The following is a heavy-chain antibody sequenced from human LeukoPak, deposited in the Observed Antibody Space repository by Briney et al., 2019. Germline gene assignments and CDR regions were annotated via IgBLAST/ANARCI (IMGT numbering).Heavy chain of an antibody. V-gene: IGHV4-39*01. CDR1: SGSISGSRYY. D-gene: IGHD3-10*01. CDR2: IYYSGST. J-gene: IGHJ4*02. Sequence: SETLSLTCTVSSGSISGSRYYWGWIRQPPGKGLEWIGSIYYSGSTYYNPSLKSRVTISVDTSKNQFSLKLSSVTAADTAVYYCARQGYYYGSGSYPFDYWGQGTLVTVSS. CDR3: ARQGYYYGSGSYPFDY.